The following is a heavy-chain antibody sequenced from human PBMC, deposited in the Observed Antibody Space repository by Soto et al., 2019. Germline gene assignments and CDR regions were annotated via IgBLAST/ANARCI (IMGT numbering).Heavy chain of an antibody. Sequence: PGGSLRLSCAASGFTFSSYSMNWVRQAPGKGLEWVSSISSSSSYIYYADSVKGRFTISRDNAKNSLYLQMSSLRAEDTAVYYCARFAFGSTYGMDVWGQGTTVTVSS. V-gene: IGHV3-21*01. J-gene: IGHJ6*02. CDR3: ARFAFGSTYGMDV. CDR1: GFTFSSYS. CDR2: ISSSSSYI. D-gene: IGHD2-2*01.